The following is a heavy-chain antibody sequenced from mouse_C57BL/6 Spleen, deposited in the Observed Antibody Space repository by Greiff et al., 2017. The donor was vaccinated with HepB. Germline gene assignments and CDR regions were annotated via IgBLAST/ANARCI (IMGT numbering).Heavy chain of an antibody. CDR1: GYTFTSYW. Sequence: QVQLQQSGAELVKPGASVKLSCKASGYTFTSYWMHGVKQRPGRGLEWIGRIDPNSGGTKYNEKFKSKATLTADKPSSTTSMQLSSLTSEGSAVYYCASGWDCEDWGQGTTVTVSS. J-gene: IGHJ2*01. V-gene: IGHV1-72*01. D-gene: IGHD4-1*01. CDR3: ASGWDCED. CDR2: IDPNSGGT.